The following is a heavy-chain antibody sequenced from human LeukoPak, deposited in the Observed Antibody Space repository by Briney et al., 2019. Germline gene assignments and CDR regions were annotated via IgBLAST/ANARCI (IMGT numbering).Heavy chain of an antibody. CDR3: TTVLGHCSGGSCYNVFDY. CDR2: IKSKTDGGTT. J-gene: IGHJ4*02. Sequence: GGSLRLSCAASGFTFSNAWMSWVRQAPGKGLEWVGRIKSKTDGGTTDYAAPVKGRFTISRDDSKNTLYLQMNSLKTEDTAVYYCTTVLGHCSGGSCYNVFDYWGQGTLVTVSS. CDR1: GFTFSNAW. D-gene: IGHD2-15*01. V-gene: IGHV3-15*01.